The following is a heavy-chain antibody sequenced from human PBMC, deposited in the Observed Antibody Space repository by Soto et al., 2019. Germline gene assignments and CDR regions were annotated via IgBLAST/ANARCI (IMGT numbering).Heavy chain of an antibody. J-gene: IGHJ4*02. V-gene: IGHV1-3*01. D-gene: IGHD3-9*01. CDR2: IRSYNGDT. Sequence: ASVKVSCKASGYTFTSYAMHWVRQAPGQRLEWMGWIRSYNGDTNYAHNFQDRVTMTTDTSASTAYMELSSLRSDDTAVYYCARNLMAYDLLTRYHMASSFDYWGQGTLVTVS. CDR3: ARNLMAYDLLTRYHMASSFDY. CDR1: GYTFTSYA.